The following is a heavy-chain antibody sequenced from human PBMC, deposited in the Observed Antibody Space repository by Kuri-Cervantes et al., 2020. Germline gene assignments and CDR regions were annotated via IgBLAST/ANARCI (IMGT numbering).Heavy chain of an antibody. V-gene: IGHV1-24*01. CDR2: FDTEDGET. Sequence: ASVKVSCKVSGYTLTELSMHWVRQAPGKGLEWMGGFDTEDGETIYAQKFQGRVTMTEDTSTDTAYMELSSLRSEDTAVYYCATNLAYCGGDCPQDWGQGTLVTVSS. D-gene: IGHD2-21*02. CDR3: ATNLAYCGGDCPQD. CDR1: GYTLTELS. J-gene: IGHJ4*02.